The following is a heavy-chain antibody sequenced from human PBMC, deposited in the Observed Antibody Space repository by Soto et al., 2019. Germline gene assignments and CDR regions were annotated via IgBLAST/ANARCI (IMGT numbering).Heavy chain of an antibody. V-gene: IGHV1-46*03. CDR1: GYTFTSYY. J-gene: IGHJ4*02. CDR3: ARASLHYYGSGSYYKDFDY. D-gene: IGHD3-10*01. CDR2: INPSGGSA. Sequence: ASVKVSCKASGYTFTSYYMHWVRQAPGQGLEWMGIINPSGGSASYAQKFQGRVTMTRDTSTSTVYMELSSLRSEDTAVYYCARASLHYYGSGSYYKDFDYWGQGTLVTVSS.